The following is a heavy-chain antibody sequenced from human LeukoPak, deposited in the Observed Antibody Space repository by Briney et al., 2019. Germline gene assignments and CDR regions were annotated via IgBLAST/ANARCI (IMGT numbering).Heavy chain of an antibody. D-gene: IGHD2-8*01. CDR1: GGSISSGDYY. V-gene: IGHV4-30-4*08. Sequence: SQTLSFTCTVSGGSISSGDYYWSWIRQPPGKGLEWIGYIYYSGSTYYTPSLKGRATITGDTSKNQFSLKLSSVTAADTAVYYCARGVFPLGYFDLWGRGTLVTVSS. CDR2: IYYSGST. J-gene: IGHJ2*01. CDR3: ARGVFPLGYFDL.